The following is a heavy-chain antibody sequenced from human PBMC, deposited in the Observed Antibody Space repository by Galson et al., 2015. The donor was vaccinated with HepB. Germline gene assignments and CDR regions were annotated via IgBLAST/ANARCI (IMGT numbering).Heavy chain of an antibody. CDR3: ARGGDLSTYLDS. CDR2: IFPHSGDT. J-gene: IGHJ4*02. Sequence: SVKVSCKASGYTFTVYYIHWVRQAPGQGLEWMGWIFPHSGDTNYAQNFQGRVTMTRDTSLNTAFMELNTLKSDDTAVYFCARGGDLSTYLDSWGPGTLVTVSP. V-gene: IGHV1-2*02. CDR1: GYTFTVYY. D-gene: IGHD2-21*02.